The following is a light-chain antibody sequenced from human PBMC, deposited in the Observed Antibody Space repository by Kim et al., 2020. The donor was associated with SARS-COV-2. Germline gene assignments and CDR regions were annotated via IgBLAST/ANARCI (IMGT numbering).Light chain of an antibody. CDR2: DKN. Sequence: SSELTQDPAVSVALGQTVRITCQGDSLRSYYASWYQQKPGQAPVLVIYDKNNRPSGIPDRFSGSSSGNTASLTITGAQAEDEADYYCNPRDSSGNHLVFG. J-gene: IGLJ3*02. CDR1: SLRSYY. V-gene: IGLV3-19*01. CDR3: NPRDSSGNHLV.